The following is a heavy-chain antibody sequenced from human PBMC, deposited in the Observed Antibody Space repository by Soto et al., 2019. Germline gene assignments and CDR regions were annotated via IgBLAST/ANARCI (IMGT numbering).Heavy chain of an antibody. CDR3: ARESHDILTGPPWVWYFDL. CDR2: INDRGSI. Sequence: QVQLQQWGAGPLRPLETLSLTCGVSGGSFSGYYWAWIRQSPGEGLEWIGEINDRGSINYNPSLKSRVSISVDTSNNHYSLNLRSVTAADTAVYYCARESHDILTGPPWVWYFDLWGRGTLVTVSS. CDR1: GGSFSGYY. V-gene: IGHV4-34*01. D-gene: IGHD3-9*01. J-gene: IGHJ2*01.